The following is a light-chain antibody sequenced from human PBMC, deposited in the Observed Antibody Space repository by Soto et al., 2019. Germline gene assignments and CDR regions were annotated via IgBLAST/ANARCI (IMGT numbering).Light chain of an antibody. Sequence: DIQMTQSPSSLSTSVADIFTIWCRASQSISSFLNWFQQKPGKAPKLLIYAASSLQSGVPSRFSGSGSGTNFTLTIDSLQPEDFATYYCQQSYSIWWTFGQGTKVDI. CDR2: AAS. CDR1: QSISSF. V-gene: IGKV1-39*01. CDR3: QQSYSIWWT. J-gene: IGKJ1*01.